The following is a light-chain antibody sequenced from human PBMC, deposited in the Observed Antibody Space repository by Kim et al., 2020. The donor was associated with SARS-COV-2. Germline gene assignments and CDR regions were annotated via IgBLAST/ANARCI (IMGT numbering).Light chain of an antibody. Sequence: GQSLTISCTGTSSDSGAYNYVSWCQQHPGKAPKLLIFYVSKRPSGVSSRFSGSKSANTASLTISGLQAEDEADYYCSSYTISNAWVFGGGTQLTVL. CDR3: SSYTISNAWV. J-gene: IGLJ3*02. CDR2: YVS. V-gene: IGLV2-14*04. CDR1: SSDSGAYNY.